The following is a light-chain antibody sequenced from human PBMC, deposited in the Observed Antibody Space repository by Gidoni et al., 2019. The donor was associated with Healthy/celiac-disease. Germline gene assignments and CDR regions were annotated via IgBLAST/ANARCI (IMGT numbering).Light chain of an antibody. CDR2: VGS. Sequence: IVRTRSPPSLPLTPEAPSSISCRSSQSLLHSNVYNYLDWYLQKPGKSPQLLIYVGSNRESGVPDRFSGSGSGTDLTLKISRVEAEDVGVYYCMQALQTRITFGPGTKVEIK. CDR3: MQALQTRIT. J-gene: IGKJ3*01. CDR1: QSLLHSNVYNY. V-gene: IGKV2-28*01.